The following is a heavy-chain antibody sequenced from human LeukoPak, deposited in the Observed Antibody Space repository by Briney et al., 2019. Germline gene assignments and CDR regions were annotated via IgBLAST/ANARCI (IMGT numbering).Heavy chain of an antibody. Sequence: SETLSLTCAVYGGSFSGYYWSWIRQPPGKGLEWIGEINHSGSTNYNPSLKSRVTISVDTSKNQFSLKLSSVTAADTAVYYCARLKPLRYLPSYYYYYMDVWGKGTTVTVSS. V-gene: IGHV4-34*01. D-gene: IGHD3-9*01. CDR1: GGSFSGYY. J-gene: IGHJ6*03. CDR2: INHSGST. CDR3: ARLKPLRYLPSYYYYYMDV.